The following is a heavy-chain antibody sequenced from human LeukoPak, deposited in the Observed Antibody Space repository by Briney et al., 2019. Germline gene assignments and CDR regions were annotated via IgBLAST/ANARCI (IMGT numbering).Heavy chain of an antibody. D-gene: IGHD2-15*01. Sequence: SETLSLTCTVSGGSISSYYWSWIRQPPGKGLEWIGYIYYSGSTNYNPSLKSRVTISVDTSKNQFSLKLSSVTAADTAVYYCARAAEGPYCSGGSCYEPVEYWGQGTLVTVSS. CDR2: IYYSGST. CDR3: ARAAEGPYCSGGSCYEPVEY. J-gene: IGHJ4*02. CDR1: GGSISSYY. V-gene: IGHV4-59*08.